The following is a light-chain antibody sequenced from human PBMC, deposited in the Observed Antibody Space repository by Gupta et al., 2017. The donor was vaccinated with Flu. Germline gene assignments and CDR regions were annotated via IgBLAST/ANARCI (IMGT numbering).Light chain of an antibody. CDR3: QQYYSTPIT. Sequence: DIVMTQSPDSLAVSLGERATINCKSSQSVLYSSNNKNYLAWYQPTPGQPPKLLIYCASTRESGVPDRFSGSGSGTDFPLTISSLQAEDVAVYYCQQYYSTPITFGQGTRLEIK. V-gene: IGKV4-1*01. J-gene: IGKJ5*01. CDR2: CAS. CDR1: QSVLYSSNNKNY.